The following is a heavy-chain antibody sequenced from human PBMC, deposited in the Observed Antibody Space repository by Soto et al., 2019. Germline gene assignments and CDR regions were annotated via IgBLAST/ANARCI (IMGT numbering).Heavy chain of an antibody. CDR1: GGTFSSYA. Sequence: ASVKFSCKASGGTFSSYAISWVRQAPGQGLEWMGGIIPIFGTANYAQKFQGRVTITADKSTSTAYMELSSLRSEDTAVYYCASGSQQGYYPPGVYYYYGMDVWGQGTTVTVSS. J-gene: IGHJ6*02. D-gene: IGHD3-22*01. CDR2: IIPIFGTA. V-gene: IGHV1-69*06. CDR3: ASGSQQGYYPPGVYYYYGMDV.